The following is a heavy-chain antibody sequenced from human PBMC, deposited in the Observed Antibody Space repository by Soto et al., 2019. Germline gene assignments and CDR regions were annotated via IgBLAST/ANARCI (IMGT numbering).Heavy chain of an antibody. Sequence: SVNVTCKASRFTFTRSAVQWVRQARVQLLELIGWIVVGSGNTNYAQKFQERVTITRDMSTSTAYMELSSLRSEDTAVYYCAATDDAGYSSGWYFYSAFDIWGQGTMVTVSS. J-gene: IGHJ3*02. V-gene: IGHV1-58*01. D-gene: IGHD6-19*01. CDR2: IVVGSGNT. CDR1: RFTFTRSA. CDR3: AATDDAGYSSGWYFYSAFDI.